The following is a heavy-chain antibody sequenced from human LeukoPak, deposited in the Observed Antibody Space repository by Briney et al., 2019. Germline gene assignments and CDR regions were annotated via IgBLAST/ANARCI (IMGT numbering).Heavy chain of an antibody. Sequence: GGSLRLSCAASGFTFSTSAMSWVRQAPGKGLEWLSSINPSGDNTFSANSVKGRFSISRDNSKNTVSLQMNTLRAEGTAIYYCARHLGYCSSGNCYFDYWGQGTLVTVSS. CDR1: GFTFSTSA. D-gene: IGHD2-15*01. CDR2: INPSGDNT. CDR3: ARHLGYCSSGNCYFDY. V-gene: IGHV3-23*01. J-gene: IGHJ4*02.